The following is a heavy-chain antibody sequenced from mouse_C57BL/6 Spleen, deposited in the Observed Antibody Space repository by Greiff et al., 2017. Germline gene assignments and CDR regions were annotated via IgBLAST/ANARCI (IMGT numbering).Heavy chain of an antibody. D-gene: IGHD1-2*01. V-gene: IGHV1-53*01. J-gene: IGHJ2*01. CDR1: GYTFPSYW. CDR2: INPSNGGT. CDR3: ARSAFPAAPRDY. Sequence: QVQLQQPGTELVKPGASVKLSCKASGYTFPSYWMHWVKQRPGQGLEWIGNINPSNGGTNYNEKFKSKATLTVDKSSSTAYMQLSSLTSEDSAVYYCARSAFPAAPRDYWGQGTTLTVSS.